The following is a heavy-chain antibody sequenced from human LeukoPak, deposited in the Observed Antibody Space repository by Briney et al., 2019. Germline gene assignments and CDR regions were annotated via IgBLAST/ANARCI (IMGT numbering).Heavy chain of an antibody. CDR2: ISSSSSYK. CDR3: ARLGGYDILTGYSPQRSGFDY. CDR1: GFTFSSYS. Sequence: GGSLRLSCAASGFTFSSYSMNWVRQAPGKGLEWVSSISSSSSYKYYTDSVKGRFTISRDNAKNSLYLQMNSLRAEDTAVYYCARLGGYDILTGYSPQRSGFDYWGQGTLVTVSS. D-gene: IGHD3-9*01. V-gene: IGHV3-21*01. J-gene: IGHJ4*02.